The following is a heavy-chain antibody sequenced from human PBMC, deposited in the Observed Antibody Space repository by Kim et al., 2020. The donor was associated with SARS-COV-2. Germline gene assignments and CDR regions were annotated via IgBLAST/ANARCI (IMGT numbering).Heavy chain of an antibody. CDR2: IYHSGST. CDR3: ARVVCGYSYGFAFRVPNDGCWFDP. D-gene: IGHD5-18*01. CDR1: GGSISSSNW. V-gene: IGHV4-4*02. Sequence: SETLSLTCAVSGGSISSSNWWSWVRQPPGKGLEWIGEIYHSGSTNYNPSLKSRVTISVDKSKNQFSLKLSSVTAADTAVYYCARVVCGYSYGFAFRVPNDGCWFDPWGQGTLVTVSS. J-gene: IGHJ5*02.